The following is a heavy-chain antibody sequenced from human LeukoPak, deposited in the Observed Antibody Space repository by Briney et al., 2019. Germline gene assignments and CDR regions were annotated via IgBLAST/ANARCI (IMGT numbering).Heavy chain of an antibody. CDR1: GYTFTSYS. J-gene: IGHJ3*02. CDR2: INACNGNT. D-gene: IGHD6-13*01. CDR3: AREYGVAAAFGAFDI. Sequence: ASVKVSCKAAGYTFTSYSMHWVRQAPGQRLEWMGWINACNGNTKYSQEVQCRVTIARDTSASTAYMELSSLRSEDMAVNYCAREYGVAAAFGAFDIWGQGTMVTVSS. V-gene: IGHV1-3*03.